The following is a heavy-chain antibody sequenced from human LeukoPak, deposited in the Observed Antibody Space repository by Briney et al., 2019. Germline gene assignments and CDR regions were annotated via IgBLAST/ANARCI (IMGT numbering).Heavy chain of an antibody. J-gene: IGHJ4*02. D-gene: IGHD5-12*01. CDR3: ARDRGYEYFDY. Sequence: GGSLRLSCAASGFTFSSYWMSWVRQAPGKGLEWVANIKQDGSEKYYVDSVKGRFTITRDNAKNSLYLQMNSLRAEDTAVYYCARDRGYEYFDYWGQGTLVTVSS. CDR1: GFTFSSYW. V-gene: IGHV3-7*01. CDR2: IKQDGSEK.